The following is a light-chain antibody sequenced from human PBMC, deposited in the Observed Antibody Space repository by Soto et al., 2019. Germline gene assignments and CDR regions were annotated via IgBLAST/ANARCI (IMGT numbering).Light chain of an antibody. CDR3: QQYNSYWT. V-gene: IGKV1-5*03. CDR2: KAS. Sequence: DIQMTQSPSTLSVSVGDRVTLTCRASQSISSWLAWYQQKPGKAPKLLTYKASSLESGVPSRFNGNGSWTEFPLTISSLQPDDFATYYCQQYNSYWTLGQGTKVESK. CDR1: QSISSW. J-gene: IGKJ1*01.